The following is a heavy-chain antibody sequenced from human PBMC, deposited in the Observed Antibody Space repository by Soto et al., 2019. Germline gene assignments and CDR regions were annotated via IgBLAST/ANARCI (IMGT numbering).Heavy chain of an antibody. Sequence: SETLSLTCTVSGGSISSYCWSWIRQPPGKGMEWIGYIYYNGSTNYNPSLKSRVTISVDTSKNQFSLKLSSVTAADTAVYYCARGSHARPCGYPRRPPYYYYVIKVWGQGIPVTVSS. J-gene: IGHJ6*01. V-gene: IGHV4-59*01. CDR1: GGSISSYC. CDR2: IYYNGST. CDR3: ARGSHARPCGYPRRPPYYYYVIKV. D-gene: IGHD5-12*01.